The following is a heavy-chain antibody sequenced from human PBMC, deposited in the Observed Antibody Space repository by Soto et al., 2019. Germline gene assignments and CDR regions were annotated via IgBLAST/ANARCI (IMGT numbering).Heavy chain of an antibody. CDR3: ARDPTYCDILTGSLGYYYYGMDV. CDR2: ISYDGSNK. Sequence: GGSLRLSCAASGFTFSSYAMHWVRQAPGKGLEWVAVISYDGSNKYYADSVKGRFTISRDNSKNTLYLQMNSLRAEDTAVYYCARDPTYCDILTGSLGYYYYGMDVWGQGTTVTVSS. CDR1: GFTFSSYA. V-gene: IGHV3-30-3*01. J-gene: IGHJ6*02. D-gene: IGHD3-9*01.